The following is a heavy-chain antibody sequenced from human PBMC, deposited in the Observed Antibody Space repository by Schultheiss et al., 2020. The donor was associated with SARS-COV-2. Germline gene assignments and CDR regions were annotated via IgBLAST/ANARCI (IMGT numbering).Heavy chain of an antibody. J-gene: IGHJ4*02. Sequence: GGSLRLSCAASGFTVSSNYMSWVRQAPGKGLEWVAVISYDGSNKYYADSVKGRFTISRDNSKNTLYLQMNSLRAEDTAVYYCAGSDYDYILLFDYWGQGTLVTVSS. CDR3: AGSDYDYILLFDY. D-gene: IGHD3-16*01. CDR1: GFTVSSNY. V-gene: IGHV3-30-3*01. CDR2: ISYDGSNK.